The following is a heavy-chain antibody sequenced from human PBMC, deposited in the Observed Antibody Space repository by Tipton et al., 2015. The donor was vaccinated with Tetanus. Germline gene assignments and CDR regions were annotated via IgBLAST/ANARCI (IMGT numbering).Heavy chain of an antibody. CDR3: ARVGGWATLASHFDY. D-gene: IGHD3-16*01. Sequence: TLSLTCAVSGASITTFNWWSWVRQPPGKGLEWIGEIYHSGNTKYNPSLKSRVPISVDTSKNRFSLNLESVTAADTAVYYCARVGGWATLASHFDYWGQEMLVTVSS. J-gene: IGHJ4*02. V-gene: IGHV4-4*02. CDR1: GASITTFNW. CDR2: IYHSGNT.